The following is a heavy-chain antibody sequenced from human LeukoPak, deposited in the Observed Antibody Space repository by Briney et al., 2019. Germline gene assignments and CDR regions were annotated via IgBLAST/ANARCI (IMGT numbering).Heavy chain of an antibody. Sequence: KPSETLSLTCAVYGGSFSGYYWSWIRQPPGKGLEWIGEINHSGSTNYNPSLKSRVTISVDTSKNQLSLKLSSVTAADTAVYYCARAYCSGGSCYLGYFDYWGQGTLVTVSS. CDR3: ARAYCSGGSCYLGYFDY. J-gene: IGHJ4*02. CDR2: INHSGST. D-gene: IGHD2-15*01. V-gene: IGHV4-34*01. CDR1: GGSFSGYY.